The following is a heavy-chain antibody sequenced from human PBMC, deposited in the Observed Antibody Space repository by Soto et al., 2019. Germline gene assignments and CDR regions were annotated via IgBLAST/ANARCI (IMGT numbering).Heavy chain of an antibody. D-gene: IGHD1-1*01. CDR2: ISAYNGNT. CDR1: GYTFTSYG. V-gene: IGHV1-18*04. Sequence: GASVQVSCKASGYTFTSYGISWVRQAPGQGLEWMGWISAYNGNTNYAQKLQGRVTMTTDTSTSTAYMELRSLRSDDTAVYYCARAVGWNDRPYYFDYWGQGTLVTVSS. CDR3: ARAVGWNDRPYYFDY. J-gene: IGHJ4*02.